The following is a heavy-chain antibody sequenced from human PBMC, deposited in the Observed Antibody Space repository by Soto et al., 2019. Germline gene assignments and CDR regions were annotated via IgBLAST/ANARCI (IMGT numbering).Heavy chain of an antibody. J-gene: IGHJ6*02. V-gene: IGHV3-66*01. CDR1: GFTVSSNY. D-gene: IGHD3-10*01. CDR2: IYSGGST. CDR3: ARDSSYSEFVSRGVPNAHYGMDV. Sequence: GGSLRLSCAASGFTVSSNYMSWVRQAPGKGLEWVSVIYSGGSTYYADSVKGRFTISRDNSKNTLYLQMNSLRAEDTAVYYCARDSSYSEFVSRGVPNAHYGMDVWGQGTTVTVSS.